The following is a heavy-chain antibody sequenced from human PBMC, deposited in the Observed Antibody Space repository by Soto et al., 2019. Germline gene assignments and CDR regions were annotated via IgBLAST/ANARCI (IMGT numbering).Heavy chain of an antibody. Sequence: GASVKVSCKTSGYTFSNYGITWVRQAPGQGLEWMGIINPSGGSTTYAQKFQGRVTMTRDTSTSTVYMELSSLRSEDTAVYYCARGDIVAIFGMDVWGQGTTVTVSS. CDR2: INPSGGST. D-gene: IGHD5-12*01. CDR1: GYTFSNYG. J-gene: IGHJ6*02. V-gene: IGHV1-46*01. CDR3: ARGDIVAIFGMDV.